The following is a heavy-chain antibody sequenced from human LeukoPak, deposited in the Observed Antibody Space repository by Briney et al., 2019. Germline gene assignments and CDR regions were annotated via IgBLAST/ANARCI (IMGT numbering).Heavy chain of an antibody. J-gene: IGHJ4*02. D-gene: IGHD3-10*01. Sequence: SETLSLTCTVSGGSISNYYWSWHRQPAGKGLEWIGRMYTSGSTKYNPSLKSRVTISVDKSKNQFSLKVTSVTAADTAVYFCARDHYGSGNYKSYFDYWGQGTLVTVSS. CDR2: MYTSGST. CDR1: GGSISNYY. V-gene: IGHV4-4*07. CDR3: ARDHYGSGNYKSYFDY.